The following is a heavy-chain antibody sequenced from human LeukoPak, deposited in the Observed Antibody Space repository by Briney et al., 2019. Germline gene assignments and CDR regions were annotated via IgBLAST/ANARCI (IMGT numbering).Heavy chain of an antibody. J-gene: IGHJ4*02. V-gene: IGHV3-43*01. D-gene: IGHD1-26*01. CDR3: ARYSGSYYYPPAWDL. CDR2: ITWDGATP. CDR1: GFTFDDYT. Sequence: GGSLRLSCTASGFTFDDYTMHWVRQTPGKGLEWISLITWDGATPYYADSVKGRFTISRDNSKNTLYLQMDSLRADDTAVYYCARYSGSYYYPPAWDLWGQGTLVTVSS.